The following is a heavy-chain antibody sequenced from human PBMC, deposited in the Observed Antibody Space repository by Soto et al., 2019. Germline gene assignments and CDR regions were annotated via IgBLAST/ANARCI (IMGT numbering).Heavy chain of an antibody. J-gene: IGHJ4*02. CDR2: INRDASEQ. V-gene: IGHV3-7*03. CDR3: WSRPRTAGDDSFDH. CDR1: GVNFISYW. D-gene: IGHD6-13*01. Sequence: PGGSLSFSSAASGVNFISYWMSWVRPAPGKGLQLVANINRDASEQYYVDSLKGRFTISRDNSKNTLYLQMNRLRAEDTALYYCWSRPRTAGDDSFDHWGQGTLVTVSS.